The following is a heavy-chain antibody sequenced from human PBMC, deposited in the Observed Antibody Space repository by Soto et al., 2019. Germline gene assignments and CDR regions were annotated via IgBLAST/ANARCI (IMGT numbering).Heavy chain of an antibody. D-gene: IGHD3-10*01. CDR2: IRNRPNSYTT. CDR1: GFTFSDHY. V-gene: IGHV3-72*01. Sequence: EVQLVESGGGLVQPGGSLRLSCAASGFTFSDHYMDWVRQAPGKGLEWVGRIRNRPNSYTTQYAASVKGRFAVLRDDSENLVYLQMNDLNADDTAVYYCVRDSGRGFYFDYWGQGAQVTVSS. J-gene: IGHJ4*02. CDR3: VRDSGRGFYFDY.